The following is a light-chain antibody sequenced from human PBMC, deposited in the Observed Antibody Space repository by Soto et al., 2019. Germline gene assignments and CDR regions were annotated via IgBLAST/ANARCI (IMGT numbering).Light chain of an antibody. CDR3: QQYGSSPPIT. Sequence: EIVLTQSPGTLSLSPGERATLSCRASQSVSSSYLAWYQQKPGQAPRLLIYGASSRATGIPDRFSGSGSGTDFTVTISRLEPEGFAVYYCQQYGSSPPITFGSGTKVDIK. CDR1: QSVSSSY. J-gene: IGKJ3*01. CDR2: GAS. V-gene: IGKV3-20*01.